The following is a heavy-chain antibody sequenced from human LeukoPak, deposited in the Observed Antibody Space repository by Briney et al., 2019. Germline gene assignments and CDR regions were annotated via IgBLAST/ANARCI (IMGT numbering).Heavy chain of an antibody. CDR3: ARDPSSVTLYFFDY. Sequence: ASVKISCKASGYTFRGNYIHWLRQAPGQGLEWMGWIDANNGDTKSAQKFQGRVTMSRDTSISTAYMDLSSLSPDDAAVYYCARDPSSVTLYFFDYWGQGTPVTVSS. CDR2: IDANNGDT. D-gene: IGHD4-11*01. V-gene: IGHV1-2*02. CDR1: GYTFRGNY. J-gene: IGHJ4*02.